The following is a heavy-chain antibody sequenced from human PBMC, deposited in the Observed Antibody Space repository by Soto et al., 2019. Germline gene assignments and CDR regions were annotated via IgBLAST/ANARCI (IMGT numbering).Heavy chain of an antibody. CDR2: IKQDGSEK. Sequence: GSLRLSCAASGFTFSSYWMSWVRQAPGKGLEWVANIKQDGSEKYYVDSVKGRFTISRDNAKNSLYLQMNSLRAEDTAVYYCAREPHYDSSGYGSNWGQGTLVTVSS. CDR3: AREPHYDSSGYGSN. J-gene: IGHJ4*02. CDR1: GFTFSSYW. D-gene: IGHD3-22*01. V-gene: IGHV3-7*03.